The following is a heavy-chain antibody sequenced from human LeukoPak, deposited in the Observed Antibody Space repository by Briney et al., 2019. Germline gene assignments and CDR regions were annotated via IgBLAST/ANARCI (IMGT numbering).Heavy chain of an antibody. V-gene: IGHV4-39*07. CDR3: ARDSAPYEAPSTSCYGIDY. CDR1: GGSISSSSYY. CDR2: IYYSGST. Sequence: PSETLSLTCTVSGGSISSSSYYWGWIRQPPGKGLEWIGSIYYSGSTYYNPSLKSRVTISVDTSKNQFSLKLSSVTAADTAVYYCARDSAPYEAPSTSCYGIDYWGQGTLVTVSS. J-gene: IGHJ4*02. D-gene: IGHD2-2*01.